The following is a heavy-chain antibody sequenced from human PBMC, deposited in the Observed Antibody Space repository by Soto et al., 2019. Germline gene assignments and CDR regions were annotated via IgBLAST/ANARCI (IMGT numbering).Heavy chain of an antibody. Sequence: QVRLQESGPGLLKPSETLSLTCSVSGASVSSDSYHWRWIRQPPGKGLEWIGYFYDRGDSNYHPSLKSRLTISIDTSTNQLSLRLSSVTAADKDVYYCATLLVGNGGGGYWGQGILVTVSS. CDR1: GASVSSDSYH. J-gene: IGHJ4*02. CDR2: FYDRGDS. D-gene: IGHD2-2*01. CDR3: ATLLVGNGGGGY. V-gene: IGHV4-61*01.